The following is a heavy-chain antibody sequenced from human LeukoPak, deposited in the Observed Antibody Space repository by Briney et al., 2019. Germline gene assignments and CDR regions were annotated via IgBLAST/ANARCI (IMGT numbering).Heavy chain of an antibody. CDR1: GFTFSSYA. CDR2: ISGSGGST. CDR3: AKDRASYDFWSGYWDYYYGMDV. V-gene: IGHV3-23*01. J-gene: IGHJ6*02. D-gene: IGHD3-3*01. Sequence: GGSLRLSCAASGFTFSSYAMSWVRQAPGKGLEWVSAISGSGGSTYYADSVKGRFTISRDNSKNTLYLQMNSLRAEDTAVYYCAKDRASYDFWSGYWDYYYGMDVWGQGTTVTVSS.